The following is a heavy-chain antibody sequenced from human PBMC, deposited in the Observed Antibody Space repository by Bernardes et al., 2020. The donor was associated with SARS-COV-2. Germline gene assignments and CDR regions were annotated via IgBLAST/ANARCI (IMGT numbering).Heavy chain of an antibody. D-gene: IGHD2-15*01. J-gene: IGHJ6*02. CDR2: IWYDGRNK. CDR3: ASLGYCSGGSCLHYYYGMDV. CDR1: GFTFSSYG. Sequence: GRSLRLSCAASGFTFSSYGMHWVRQAPGKGLEWVAVIWYDGRNKYYADSVKGRFTISRDNSKNTLYLQMNSLRAEDTAVYYCASLGYCSGGSCLHYYYGMDVWGQGTTVTVSS. V-gene: IGHV3-33*01.